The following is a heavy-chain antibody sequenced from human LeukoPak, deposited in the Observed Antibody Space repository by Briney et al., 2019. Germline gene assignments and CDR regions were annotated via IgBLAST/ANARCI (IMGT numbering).Heavy chain of an antibody. D-gene: IGHD3-16*01. CDR1: GGSISDYY. J-gene: IGHJ4*02. Sequence: SETLSLTCTVSGGSISDYYWSWIRQPAGKGLEWIGHIYTGGNTNYNPSLESRVTMSVDTSKNQFSLKLRSVTAADTAVYYCVRANYVWGSYVYWGQGTLVTVSS. CDR2: IYTGGNT. V-gene: IGHV4-4*07. CDR3: VRANYVWGSYVY.